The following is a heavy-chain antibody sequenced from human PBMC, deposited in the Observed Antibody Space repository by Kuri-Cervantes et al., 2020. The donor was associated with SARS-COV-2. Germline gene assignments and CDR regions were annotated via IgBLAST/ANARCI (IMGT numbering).Heavy chain of an antibody. CDR3: ARDFTITIFGVVNTRAWFDP. Sequence: SLKISCAASGFSFDDYAMHWVRQAPGKGLEWVSGISWNSGSIGYADSVKGRFTISRDNAKNSLYLQMNSLRAEDTAVYYCARDFTITIFGVVNTRAWFDPWGQGTLVTVSS. D-gene: IGHD3-3*01. V-gene: IGHV3-9*01. CDR2: ISWNSGSI. CDR1: GFSFDDYA. J-gene: IGHJ5*02.